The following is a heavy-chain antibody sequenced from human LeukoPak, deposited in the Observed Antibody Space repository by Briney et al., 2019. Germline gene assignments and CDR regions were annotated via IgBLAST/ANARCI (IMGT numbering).Heavy chain of an antibody. J-gene: IGHJ4*02. Sequence: GGSLRLSCAASGFTFTSNYMSWVRQAPGKGLEWVSVIYSGGSTYYADSVKGRFTISRDNSKNTLYLQMNSLRAEDTAVYYCARTGRSAGTSGLVVYWGQGTLVTVSS. V-gene: IGHV3-53*01. CDR3: ARTGRSAGTSGLVVY. CDR2: IYSGGST. CDR1: GFTFTSNY. D-gene: IGHD6-13*01.